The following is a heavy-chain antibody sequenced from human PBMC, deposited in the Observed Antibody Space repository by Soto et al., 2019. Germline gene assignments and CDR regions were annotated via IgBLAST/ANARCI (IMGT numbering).Heavy chain of an antibody. J-gene: IGHJ6*02. D-gene: IGHD6-19*01. Sequence: SVKVSCKASGGTFSRYAISWVRQAPGQGLEWMGGIIPIFGTANYAQKFQGRVTITADESTSTAYMELSSLRSEDTAVYYCARLRTDGIAVAGSYYYYGMDVWGQGTTVTVSS. CDR2: IIPIFGTA. V-gene: IGHV1-69*13. CDR1: GGTFSRYA. CDR3: ARLRTDGIAVAGSYYYYGMDV.